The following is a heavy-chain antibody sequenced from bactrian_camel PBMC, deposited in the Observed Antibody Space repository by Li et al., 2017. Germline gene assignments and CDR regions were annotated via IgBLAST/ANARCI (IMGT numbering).Heavy chain of an antibody. Sequence: VQLVESGGGSVGTGGSLRLSCASSGYTANTYCMAWFRQAPGKEREGVAVIRSDDVSTGYADSVKGRFTISSDNAKSILYLQMNSLKSEDAAMYYCAADLLVCPGMRADRFDYWGKGTQVTVS. J-gene: IGHJ4*01. V-gene: IGHV3S26*01. CDR2: IRSDDVST. CDR3: AADLLVCPGMRADRFDY. D-gene: IGHD6*01. CDR1: GYTANTYC.